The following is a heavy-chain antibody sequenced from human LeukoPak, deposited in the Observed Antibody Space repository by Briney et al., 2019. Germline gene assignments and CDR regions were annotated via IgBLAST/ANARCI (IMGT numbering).Heavy chain of an antibody. Sequence: PSETLSLTCTVSGNSISGYNYYWSWVRQPAGKGLEWIGRIYTSGNTNYSPSLKSRVTMSVDTSKNQFSLKLSSVTAADTAVYYCARHHVIVVVPAAPVPNWFDPWGQGTLVTVSS. CDR1: GNSISGYNYY. D-gene: IGHD2-2*01. CDR3: ARHHVIVVVPAAPVPNWFDP. CDR2: IYTSGNT. V-gene: IGHV4-61*02. J-gene: IGHJ5*02.